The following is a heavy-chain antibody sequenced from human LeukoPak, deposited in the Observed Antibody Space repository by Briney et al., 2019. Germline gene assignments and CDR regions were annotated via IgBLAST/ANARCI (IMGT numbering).Heavy chain of an antibody. CDR2: ISYDGSNK. V-gene: IGHV3-30-3*01. CDR1: GFTFSSYW. D-gene: IGHD1-14*01. J-gene: IGHJ6*02. CDR3: ARELVAGNGMDV. Sequence: PGGSLRLSCAASGFTFSSYWMSWVRQAPGKGLEWVAVISYDGSNKYYADSVKGRFTISRDNSKNTLYLQMNSLRAEDTAVYYCARELVAGNGMDVWGQGTTVTVSS.